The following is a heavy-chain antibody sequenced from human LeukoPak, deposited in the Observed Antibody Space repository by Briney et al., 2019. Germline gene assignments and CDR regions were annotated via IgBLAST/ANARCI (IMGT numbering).Heavy chain of an antibody. CDR3: ARQQRKYYDFWSGQNWFDP. V-gene: IGHV1-69*01. D-gene: IGHD3-3*01. CDR1: GVTFSSYA. Sequence: SVTVSCKASGVTFSSYAISWVRQAPGQGLEWMGGIIPIFGTANYAQKFQGRVTITADESTSTAYMELSSLRSEDTAVYYCARQQRKYYDFWSGQNWFDPWGQGNLVTVSS. J-gene: IGHJ5*02. CDR2: IIPIFGTA.